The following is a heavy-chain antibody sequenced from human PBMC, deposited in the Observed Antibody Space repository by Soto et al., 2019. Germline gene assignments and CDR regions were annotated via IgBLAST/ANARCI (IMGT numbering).Heavy chain of an antibody. V-gene: IGHV1-18*01. D-gene: IGHD2-21*02. CDR3: AKKMAQGDNDDY. CDR1: RYTFTSYG. Sequence: QVPLVQSGAEVKKPGASVKVSCKASRYTFTSYGITWVRQAPGQGLEWMGWTSAKNAYTRYAQKLQGRVTLTTDTSTTTGYMELRSRRDDDTAIYYCAKKMAQGDNDDYWGEGPLLTVSS. CDR2: TSAKNAYT. J-gene: IGHJ4*02.